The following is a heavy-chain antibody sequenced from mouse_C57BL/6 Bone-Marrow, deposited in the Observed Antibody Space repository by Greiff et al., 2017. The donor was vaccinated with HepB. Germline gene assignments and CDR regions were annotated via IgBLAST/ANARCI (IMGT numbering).Heavy chain of an antibody. D-gene: IGHD2-5*01. CDR2: IDPSDSYT. CDR1: GYTFTSYW. J-gene: IGHJ2*01. CDR3: ARSSTCYSNYSDY. Sequence: QVQLQQPGAELVMPGASVKLSCKASGYTFTSYWMHWVKQRPGQGLEWIGEIDPSDSYTNYNQKFKGKSTLTVDKSSSTAYMQLSSLTSEDSAVYYCARSSTCYSNYSDYWGQGTTLTVSS. V-gene: IGHV1-69*01.